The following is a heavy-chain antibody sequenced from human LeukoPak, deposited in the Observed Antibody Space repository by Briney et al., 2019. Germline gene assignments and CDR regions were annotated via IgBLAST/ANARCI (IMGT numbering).Heavy chain of an antibody. CDR3: ARDKAAGTNGWFDP. D-gene: IGHD3-10*01. J-gene: IGHJ5*02. V-gene: IGHV3-21*01. CDR2: ISSSSSYI. CDR1: GFTFSSYS. Sequence: GGSLRLSCAASGFTFSSYSMNWVRQAPGKGLEWVSSISSSSSYIYYADSVKGRFTISRDNARNSLYLQMNSLRAEDTAVYYCARDKAAGTNGWFDPWGQGTLVTVSS.